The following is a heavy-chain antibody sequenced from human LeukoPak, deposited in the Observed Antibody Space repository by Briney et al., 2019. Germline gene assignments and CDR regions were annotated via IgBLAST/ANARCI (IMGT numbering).Heavy chain of an antibody. Sequence: PSGTLSLTCAVYGGSFSGYYWSWIRQPPGKGLEWIGEINHSGSTNYNPSLKSRVTISVDTSKNQFSLKLSSVTAADTAVYYCARGLAPISAMVRGSLYYFDYWGQGTLVTVSS. CDR1: GGSFSGYY. CDR2: INHSGST. J-gene: IGHJ4*02. D-gene: IGHD3-10*01. V-gene: IGHV4-34*01. CDR3: ARGLAPISAMVRGSLYYFDY.